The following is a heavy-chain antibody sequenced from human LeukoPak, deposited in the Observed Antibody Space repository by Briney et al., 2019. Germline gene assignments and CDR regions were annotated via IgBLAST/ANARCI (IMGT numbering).Heavy chain of an antibody. CDR1: GFTFSSYA. D-gene: IGHD3-22*01. J-gene: IGHJ4*02. CDR2: ISGSGGST. V-gene: IGHV3-23*01. Sequence: GGSLRLSCAASGFTFSSYAMSWVRQAPGKGLEWVSAISGSGGSTYYADSVKGRFTISRDNSKNTLYLQMNSLRAEDTAVYYCAKDYFAITMIVVVTLDYWGQGTLVTVSS. CDR3: AKDYFAITMIVVVTLDY.